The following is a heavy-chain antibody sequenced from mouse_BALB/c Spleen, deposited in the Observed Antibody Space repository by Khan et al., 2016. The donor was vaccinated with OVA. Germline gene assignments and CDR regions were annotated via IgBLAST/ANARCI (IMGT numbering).Heavy chain of an antibody. V-gene: IGHV1S134*01. J-gene: IGHJ2*01. CDR1: GSTFTSDG. CDR3: TTAYYRYYFDY. Sequence: EVQLQESGAELVRPGSSVKLSCKTSGSTFTSDGIKWVKQRPGQGLKWIGYIYPCNGYTKYNARFQGKAILTSDTSSSTAYLQLRSLTSEDSARYFCTTAYYRYYFDYWGQGTILTVSS. CDR2: IYPCNGYT. D-gene: IGHD2-14*01.